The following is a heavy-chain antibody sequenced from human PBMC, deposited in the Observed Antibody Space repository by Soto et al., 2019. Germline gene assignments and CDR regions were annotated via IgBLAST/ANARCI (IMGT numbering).Heavy chain of an antibody. CDR2: FDPEDGET. CDR3: ATWSSGYYAFDI. Sequence: ASVKVSCKVSGYTLTELSMHWVRQAPGKGLEWMGGFDPEDGETIHAQKFQGRVTMTEDTSTDTAYMELSSLRSEDTAVYYCATWSSGYYAFDIWGQGTMVTVSS. V-gene: IGHV1-24*01. D-gene: IGHD3-22*01. J-gene: IGHJ3*02. CDR1: GYTLTELS.